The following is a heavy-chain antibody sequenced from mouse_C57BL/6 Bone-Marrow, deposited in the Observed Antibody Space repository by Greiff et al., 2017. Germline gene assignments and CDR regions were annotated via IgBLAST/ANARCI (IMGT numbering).Heavy chain of an antibody. CDR3: AKCYGRHYFDY. Sequence: QVQLQQSGPELAKPGASVKISCKASGYAFSSSWMNWVKQRPGKGLEWIGRIYPGDGDTNYNGKFKGKATLTADKSSSTAYMQLSSLTSEDSAVYFCAKCYGRHYFDYWGQGTTLTVSS. J-gene: IGHJ2*01. V-gene: IGHV1-82*01. CDR1: GYAFSSSW. CDR2: IYPGDGDT. D-gene: IGHD1-1*01.